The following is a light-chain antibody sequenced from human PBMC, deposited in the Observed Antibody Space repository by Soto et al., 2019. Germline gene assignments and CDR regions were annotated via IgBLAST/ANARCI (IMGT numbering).Light chain of an antibody. CDR1: QSIGNS. J-gene: IGKJ2*01. Sequence: DTQMTQSPSSLSASVGERVTITCRASQSIGNSVSWYAQKPGKAPKLLIYGASSLQSGVPSRFSGSGSGTYFTLTINNLQPEDFATYYCQQSDNIPFTFGQGNKL. CDR2: GAS. CDR3: QQSDNIPFT. V-gene: IGKV1-39*01.